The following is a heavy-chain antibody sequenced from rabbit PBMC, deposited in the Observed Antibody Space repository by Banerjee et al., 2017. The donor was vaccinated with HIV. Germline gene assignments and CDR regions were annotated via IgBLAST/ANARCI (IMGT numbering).Heavy chain of an antibody. CDR1: GFDFSSYY. Sequence: SLTLSCKASGFDFSSYYMNWVRQAPGKGLEWIGRIYAGKGSSDYANWVNGRFTISSDSAQNTVDLQMNSLTAADTATYFCARERAGDADYGYAGHDGFDPWGPGTLVTVS. CDR2: IYAGKGSS. J-gene: IGHJ2*01. CDR3: ARERAGDADYGYAGHDGFDP. V-gene: IGHV1S7*01. D-gene: IGHD6-1*01.